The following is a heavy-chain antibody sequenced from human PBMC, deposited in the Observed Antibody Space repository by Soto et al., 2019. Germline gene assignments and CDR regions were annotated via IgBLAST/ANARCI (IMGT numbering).Heavy chain of an antibody. D-gene: IGHD2-21*02. Sequence: SETLSLTCIVSGESISSSSYYWGWIRQPPGKGLEWIGSIYYSGRTYYNPSFKSRVTISIDTSKNQFSLKLSSLTATDTAVYYCARQRTTVVTQAYFDHWGQGALVTASS. CDR2: IYYSGRT. CDR1: GESISSSSYY. V-gene: IGHV4-39*01. J-gene: IGHJ4*02. CDR3: ARQRTTVVTQAYFDH.